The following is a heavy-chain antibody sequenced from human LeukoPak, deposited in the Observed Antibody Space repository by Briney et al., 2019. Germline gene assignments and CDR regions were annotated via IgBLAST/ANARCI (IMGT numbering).Heavy chain of an antibody. V-gene: IGHV4-39*01. CDR1: GCSISSSNYY. CDR3: ARQASSSSFARFDP. D-gene: IGHD6-13*01. Sequence: SETLSLTCTVSGCSISSSNYYWTWIRPPPGKGLEGSGTIYYSGNNYHNPSLKRRYPISGDASKNQSSLKLSSVTAADTAVYYCARQASSSSFARFDPWGQGTLVTVSS. CDR2: IYYSGNN. J-gene: IGHJ5*02.